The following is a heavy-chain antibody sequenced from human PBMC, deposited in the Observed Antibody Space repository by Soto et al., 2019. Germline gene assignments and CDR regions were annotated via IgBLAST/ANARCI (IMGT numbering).Heavy chain of an antibody. CDR2: IHYSGGT. CDR1: GDSIRNYY. D-gene: IGHD2-21*02. CDR3: ARGRGDYYFDY. J-gene: IGHJ4*02. Sequence: PLETLSLTCTVPGDSIRNYYWSWLRQVPGKGLEWIGYIHYSGGTNYNPSLKSRLTIAVDTSKNQFFLKLSSVTAADTAVYYCARGRGDYYFDYWGQGTQVTVSS. V-gene: IGHV4-59*01.